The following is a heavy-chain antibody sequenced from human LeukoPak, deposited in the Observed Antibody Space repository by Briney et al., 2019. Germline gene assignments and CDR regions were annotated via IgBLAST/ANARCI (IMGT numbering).Heavy chain of an antibody. Sequence: ASVKVSCKASGYTFTSYDINWVRQATGQGLEWMGWMNPNSGNTGYAQKFQGRVTITRNTSISTAYMELSSLRSDDTAVYYCARLDYYDYVWGSYSYYYYMDVWGKGTTVTVSS. V-gene: IGHV1-8*03. J-gene: IGHJ6*03. CDR2: MNPNSGNT. D-gene: IGHD3-16*01. CDR3: ARLDYYDYVWGSYSYYYYMDV. CDR1: GYTFTSYD.